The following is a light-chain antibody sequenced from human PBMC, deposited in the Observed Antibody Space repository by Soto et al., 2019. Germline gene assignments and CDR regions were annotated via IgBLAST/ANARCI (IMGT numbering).Light chain of an antibody. V-gene: IGLV2-14*01. J-gene: IGLJ1*01. CDR2: EVS. CDR3: SSYTISSTVYV. Sequence: QSALTQPPSASGSPGQSVAISCTGTSSDVGGYNYVSWYQQHPGKAPRLMIYEVSNRPSGVSNRFSGSKSGNTASLTISGLQAEDVADYYCSSYTISSTVYVFGTATKVNVL. CDR1: SSDVGGYNY.